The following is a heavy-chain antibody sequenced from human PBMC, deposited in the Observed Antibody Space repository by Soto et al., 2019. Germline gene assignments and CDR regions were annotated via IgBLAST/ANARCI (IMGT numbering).Heavy chain of an antibody. V-gene: IGHV1-69*13. CDR2: IIPIFGTA. CDR1: GGTFSSYA. Sequence: SVKVSCKAPGGTFSSYAISWVRQAPGQGLEWMGGIIPIFGTANYAQKFQGRVTITADESTSTAYMELSSLRSEDTAVYYCARGRFLEWLSPKYYFDYWGQGTLVTVSS. CDR3: ARGRFLEWLSPKYYFDY. D-gene: IGHD3-3*01. J-gene: IGHJ4*02.